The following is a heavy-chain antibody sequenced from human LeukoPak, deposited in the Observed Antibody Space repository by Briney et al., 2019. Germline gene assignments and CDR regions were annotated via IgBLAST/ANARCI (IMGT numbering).Heavy chain of an antibody. V-gene: IGHV1-18*01. CDR3: ARALYGNDRVSFTEFDF. D-gene: IGHD1-1*01. Sequence: ASAKISCKASGYTFNTYGITWVRQAPGQGLEWMGWIRTYNGETHYAEKLQGRVTMTTDTSTNTAYMELRSLTSDDTAVYYCARALYGNDRVSFTEFDFWGQGTLVTVSS. CDR1: GYTFNTYG. J-gene: IGHJ4*02. CDR2: IRTYNGET.